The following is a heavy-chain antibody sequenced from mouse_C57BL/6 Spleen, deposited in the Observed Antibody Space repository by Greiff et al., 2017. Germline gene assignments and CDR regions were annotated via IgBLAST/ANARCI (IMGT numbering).Heavy chain of an antibody. CDR1: GYTFTSYW. Sequence: QVQLQQPGAELVRPGSSVKLSCKASGYTFTSYWMHWVKQRPIQGLEWIGNIDPSDSETHYNQKFKDKATLTVDKSSSTAYMQLSSLTSEDSAVYYCARERDYDALYAMDYWGQGTSVTVSS. V-gene: IGHV1-52*01. CDR2: IDPSDSET. CDR3: ARERDYDALYAMDY. D-gene: IGHD2-4*01. J-gene: IGHJ4*01.